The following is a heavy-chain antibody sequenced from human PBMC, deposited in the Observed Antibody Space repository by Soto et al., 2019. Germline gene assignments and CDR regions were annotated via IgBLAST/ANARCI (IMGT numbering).Heavy chain of an antibody. D-gene: IGHD2-8*02. V-gene: IGHV3-23*01. CDR2: ISDSGGSP. CDR1: GFTFSSYA. J-gene: IGHJ5*02. Sequence: VQLLESGGGLVQPGGSLRLSCAASGFTFSSYAMNWVRQTPGEGLEWVSGISDSGGSPYYADSVKGRFTISRDNSKNTLYLQMDSLRAEDTDVYYCARYALGLSPWWYNWFDRWGQGTLVSVSS. CDR3: ARYALGLSPWWYNWFDR.